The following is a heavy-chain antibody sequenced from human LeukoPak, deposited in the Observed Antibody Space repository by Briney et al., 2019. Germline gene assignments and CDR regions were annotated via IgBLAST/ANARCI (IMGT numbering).Heavy chain of an antibody. V-gene: IGHV3-30*02. CDR3: AKDRTSSSWPSYWYFDL. CDR2: IRYDGSNK. D-gene: IGHD6-13*01. CDR1: GFTFSSYG. Sequence: QSGGSLRLSCAASGFTFSSYGMHWVRQAPGKGLEWVAFIRYDGSNKYYADSVKGRFTISRDNSKNTLYLQMNSLRAEDTAVYYCAKDRTSSSWPSYWYFDLWGRGTLVTVSS. J-gene: IGHJ2*01.